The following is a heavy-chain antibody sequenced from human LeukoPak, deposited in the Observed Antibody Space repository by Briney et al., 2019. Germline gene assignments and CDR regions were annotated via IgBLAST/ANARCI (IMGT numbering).Heavy chain of an antibody. CDR2: IYYSGST. CDR3: AREGAIGYGDYVTDY. V-gene: IGHV4-59*01. Sequence: SETLSLTCTVSGGSISSYYWSWIRQPPGKGLEWIGYIYYSGSTNSNPSLKSRVTISADTSKNQFSLKLSSVTAADTAVYYCAREGAIGYGDYVTDYWGQGTLVTVSS. D-gene: IGHD4-17*01. J-gene: IGHJ4*02. CDR1: GGSISSYY.